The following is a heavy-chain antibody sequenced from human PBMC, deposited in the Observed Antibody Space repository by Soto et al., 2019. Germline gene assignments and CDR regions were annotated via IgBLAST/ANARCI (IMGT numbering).Heavy chain of an antibody. V-gene: IGHV4-59*01. CDR3: AREGVSSRWYNYYGMDV. CDR2: IYYSGST. CDR1: GGSISSYY. J-gene: IGHJ6*02. D-gene: IGHD6-13*01. Sequence: SETLSLTCTVYGGSISSYYWSWIRQPPGKGLEWIGYIYYSGSTNYNPSLKSRVTISVDTSKNQFSLKLSSVTAADTAVYYCAREGVSSRWYNYYGMDVWGQGTTVT.